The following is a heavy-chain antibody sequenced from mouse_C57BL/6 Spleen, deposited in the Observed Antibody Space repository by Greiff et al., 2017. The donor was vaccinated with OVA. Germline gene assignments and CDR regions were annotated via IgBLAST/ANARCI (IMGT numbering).Heavy chain of an antibody. Sequence: EVQLQQSGPELVKPGASVKMSCKASGYTFTDYNMHWVKQSHGKSLEWIGYINPNNGGTSYNQKFKGKATLTVNKSSSTAYMELRSLTSEDSAVYYCARVDYYGSSYPYAMDYWGQGTSVTVSS. J-gene: IGHJ4*01. CDR3: ARVDYYGSSYPYAMDY. V-gene: IGHV1-22*01. D-gene: IGHD1-1*01. CDR2: INPNNGGT. CDR1: GYTFTDYN.